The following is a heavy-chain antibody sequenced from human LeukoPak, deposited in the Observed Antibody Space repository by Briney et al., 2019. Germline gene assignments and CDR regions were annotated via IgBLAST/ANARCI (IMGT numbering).Heavy chain of an antibody. J-gene: IGHJ4*02. CDR3: ARDGDYYDSSGYYFYYFDY. Sequence: ASVKVSCKASGGTFSSYAISWVRQAPGQGLEWMGWISAYNGNTNYAQKLQGRVTMTTDTSTSTAYMELRSLRSDDTAVYYCARDGDYYDSSGYYFYYFDYWGQGTLVTVSS. V-gene: IGHV1-18*01. CDR2: ISAYNGNT. CDR1: GGTFSSYA. D-gene: IGHD3-22*01.